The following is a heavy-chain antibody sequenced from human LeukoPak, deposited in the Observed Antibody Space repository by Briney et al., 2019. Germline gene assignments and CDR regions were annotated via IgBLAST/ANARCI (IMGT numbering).Heavy chain of an antibody. CDR2: IKQDGSEK. CDR3: ARGTGIVGALRYFDY. D-gene: IGHD1-26*01. Sequence: GGSLGLSCAASGFTFSSYWMSWVRQAPGKGLEWVANIKQDGSEKYYVDSVKGRFPISRDNAKNSLYLQMNSLRAEDTAVYYCARGTGIVGALRYFDYWGQGTLVTVSS. V-gene: IGHV3-7*01. J-gene: IGHJ4*02. CDR1: GFTFSSYW.